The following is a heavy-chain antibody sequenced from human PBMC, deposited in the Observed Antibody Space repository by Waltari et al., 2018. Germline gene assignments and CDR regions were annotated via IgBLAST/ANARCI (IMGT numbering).Heavy chain of an antibody. J-gene: IGHJ4*02. Sequence: EVELVESGGDLVQPGGSLRLSCEASGFTFSAYGMIWVRQAPGEVLEWLTYISGGGGGSAFYADSVKGRFTVSRDNTKESLYLQMTSLRVEDSAVYFCARFRTHYDTFDYWGRGTLVTVSS. CDR1: GFTFSAYG. CDR3: ARFRTHYDTFDY. V-gene: IGHV3-48*03. CDR2: ISGGGGGSA. D-gene: IGHD3-9*01.